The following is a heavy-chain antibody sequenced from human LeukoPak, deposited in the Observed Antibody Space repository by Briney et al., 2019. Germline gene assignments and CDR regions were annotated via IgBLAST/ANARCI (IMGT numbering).Heavy chain of an antibody. V-gene: IGHV1-8*03. Sequence: GASVKVSCKASGYTFTSYDINWMRQATGQELEWMGWMNPNSGNTGYAQKFQGRVTITRNTSIRTAYMELSSLRSEDTAVYYCARASPAYYYYMDVWGKGTTVTVSS. CDR1: GYTFTSYD. CDR2: MNPNSGNT. CDR3: ARASPAYYYYMDV. D-gene: IGHD2-15*01. J-gene: IGHJ6*03.